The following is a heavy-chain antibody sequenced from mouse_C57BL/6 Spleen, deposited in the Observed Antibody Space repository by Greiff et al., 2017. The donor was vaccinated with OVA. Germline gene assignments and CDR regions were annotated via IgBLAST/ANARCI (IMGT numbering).Heavy chain of an antibody. D-gene: IGHD1-1*01. CDR2: INPNYGTT. CDR3: ASRAYYGSSGYFDV. J-gene: IGHJ1*03. Sequence: VQLKQSGPELVKPGASVKISCKASGYSFTDYNMNWVKQSNGKSLEWIGVINPNYGTTSYNQKFKGKATLTVDQSSSTAYMQLNSLTSEDSAVYYCASRAYYGSSGYFDVWGTGTTVTVSS. CDR1: GYSFTDYN. V-gene: IGHV1-39*01.